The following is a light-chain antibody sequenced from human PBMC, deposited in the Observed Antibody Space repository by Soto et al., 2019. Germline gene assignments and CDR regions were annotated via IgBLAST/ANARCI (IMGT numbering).Light chain of an antibody. Sequence: EIVMTQSPATLSVFPGERVTLSCRASQSVRSSLAWYQQRPGQAPSLLIYGASTRATGIPARFSGSRSGTEFTLTISSLQSEDFAVYYCQQFNNGPPLTFGGGTKVEIK. J-gene: IGKJ4*01. V-gene: IGKV3-15*01. CDR2: GAS. CDR3: QQFNNGPPLT. CDR1: QSVRSS.